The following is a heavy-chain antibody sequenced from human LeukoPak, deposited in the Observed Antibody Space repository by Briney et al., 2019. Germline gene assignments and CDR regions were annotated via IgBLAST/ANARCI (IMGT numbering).Heavy chain of an antibody. CDR3: ARDDGGSGYYYSNY. CDR1: GASISSYY. V-gene: IGHV4-4*07. J-gene: IGHJ4*02. Sequence: PSETLSLTCTVSGASISSYYWSWIRQPAGKGLEWIGRIYTSGSTYYNPSLKSRVTISADKSKIHFSLKLSSVTAADTAVYYCARDDGGSGYYYSNYWGQGTLVTVSS. D-gene: IGHD3-22*01. CDR2: IYTSGST.